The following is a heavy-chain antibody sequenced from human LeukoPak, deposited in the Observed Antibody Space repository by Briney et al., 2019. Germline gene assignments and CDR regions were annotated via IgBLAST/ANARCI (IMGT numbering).Heavy chain of an antibody. V-gene: IGHV1-18*04. J-gene: IGHJ4*02. CDR1: GYSITNFG. Sequence: ASVKVSCKASGYSITNFGIIWVRQAPGQGLEWMGWINPINGNTNYARDLQGRVTMTTDTSTSTAYMDLRSLRSDDTAVYYCARGGGATFHDYWGQGTLVTVSS. CDR3: ARGGGATFHDY. CDR2: INPINGNT. D-gene: IGHD3-16*01.